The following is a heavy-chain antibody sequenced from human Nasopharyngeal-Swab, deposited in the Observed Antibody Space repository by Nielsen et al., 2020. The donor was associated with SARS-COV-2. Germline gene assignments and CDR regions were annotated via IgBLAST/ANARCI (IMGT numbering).Heavy chain of an antibody. V-gene: IGHV3-23*01. D-gene: IGHD3-10*01. CDR1: GVTISSNY. J-gene: IGHJ4*02. CDR3: VKHLSGGYSFDY. Sequence: GESLKISCAVSGVTISSNYMSWVRQAPGKGLEWVLVFTGSGGSTAFADSVKGRFTMSRDTSRSTLHLQMNSLRADDTAVYYCVKHLSGGYSFDYWGPGTLVTVSS. CDR2: FTGSGGST.